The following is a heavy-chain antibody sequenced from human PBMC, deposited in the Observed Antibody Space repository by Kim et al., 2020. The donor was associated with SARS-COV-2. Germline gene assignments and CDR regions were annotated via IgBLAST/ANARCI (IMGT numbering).Heavy chain of an antibody. CDR1: GFSFDDYA. Sequence: GGSLRLSCAASGFSFDDYAMHWVRQAPGKGLEWVSLISWDGTTSSYADSVKGRFTISRDNRKKSLYLQMNSLRPEDTALYYCVKDRRDSNTWYGFRRATYSYFGMDVWGRGTTVTVSS. CDR3: VKDRRDSNTWYGFRRATYSYFGMDV. CDR2: ISWDGTTS. D-gene: IGHD6-13*01. J-gene: IGHJ6*02. V-gene: IGHV3-43D*03.